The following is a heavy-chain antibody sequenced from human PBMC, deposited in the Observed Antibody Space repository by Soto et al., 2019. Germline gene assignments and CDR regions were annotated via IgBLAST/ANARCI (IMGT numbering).Heavy chain of an antibody. CDR2: ISYDGSNK. J-gene: IGHJ6*02. CDR3: ARWFGELLGYYYGMDV. Sequence: GGSLRLSCAASGFTFSSYGMHWVRQAPGKGLEWVAVISYDGSNKYYADSVKGRFAISRDNSKNTLYLQMNSLRAEDTAVYYCARWFGELLGYYYGMDVWGQGTTVTVS. D-gene: IGHD3-10*01. CDR1: GFTFSSYG. V-gene: IGHV3-30*03.